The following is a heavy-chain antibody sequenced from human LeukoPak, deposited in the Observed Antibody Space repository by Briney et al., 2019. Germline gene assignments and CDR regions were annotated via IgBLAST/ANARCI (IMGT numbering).Heavy chain of an antibody. Sequence: PGGSLRLSCAASGFTFSSYSMNWVRQAPGKGLEWVSSISSSSSYIHYADSVKGRFTISRDNAENSLYLQMNSLRAEDTAVYYCARGLEAAAGSFDHWGQGTLVTVSS. CDR2: ISSSSSYI. J-gene: IGHJ4*02. CDR3: ARGLEAAAGSFDH. CDR1: GFTFSSYS. D-gene: IGHD6-13*01. V-gene: IGHV3-21*01.